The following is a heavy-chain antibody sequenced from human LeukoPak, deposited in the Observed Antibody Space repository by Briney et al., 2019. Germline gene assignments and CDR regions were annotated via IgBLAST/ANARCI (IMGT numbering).Heavy chain of an antibody. CDR1: GFTFSSYG. J-gene: IGHJ4*02. V-gene: IGHV3-30*18. D-gene: IGHD5-18*01. CDR2: ISYDGSNK. CDR3: AKDRGYSRGYYFDY. Sequence: SGGSLRLSCAASGFTFSSYGMHWVRQAPGKGLEWVAVISYDGSNKYYADSVKGRFTISRDNSKNTLYLQMNSLRAEDTAVYYCAKDRGYSRGYYFDYWGQGTLVTVSS.